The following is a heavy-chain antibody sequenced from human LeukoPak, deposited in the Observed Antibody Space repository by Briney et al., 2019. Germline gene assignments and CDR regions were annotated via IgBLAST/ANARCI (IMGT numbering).Heavy chain of an antibody. CDR2: INPNSGGT. J-gene: IGHJ5*02. CDR1: GYTFTGYY. CDR3: AREGFTYGRDWFDP. D-gene: IGHD2/OR15-2a*01. V-gene: IGHV1-2*02. Sequence: GASVKVSCKASGYTFTGYYMHWVRQAPGQGVEWMGWINPNSGGTNYAQKFQGRVTMTRDTSISTAYMELSRLRSDDTAVYYCAREGFTYGRDWFDPWGQGTLVTVSS.